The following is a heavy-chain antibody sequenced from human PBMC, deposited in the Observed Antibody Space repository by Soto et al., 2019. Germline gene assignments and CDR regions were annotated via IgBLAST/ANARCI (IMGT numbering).Heavy chain of an antibody. D-gene: IGHD3-22*01. V-gene: IGHV3-7*01. CDR2: IKQDGSQK. J-gene: IGHJ4*02. CDR1: GLTFSSYW. Sequence: GGSLRLSCAASGLTFSSYWMSWVRQAPGKGLEWVANIKQDGSQKYYVDSVKGRFTISRDNAKNSLYLQMNSLRVEDTAVYYCASAYYYDSSGYSPGGYWGQRTLVTVSS. CDR3: ASAYYYDSSGYSPGGY.